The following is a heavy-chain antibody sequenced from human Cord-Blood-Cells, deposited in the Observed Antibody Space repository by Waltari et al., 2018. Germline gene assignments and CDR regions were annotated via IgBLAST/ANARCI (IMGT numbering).Heavy chain of an antibody. CDR3: AREGGYSSSWYIGY. D-gene: IGHD6-13*01. CDR1: GYTFTGYY. V-gene: IGHV1-2*02. J-gene: IGHJ4*02. CDR2: INPNSGGT. Sequence: QVQLVQSGAEVKKPGASVKVSCKASGYTFTGYYMHWVRQAPGQGLEWMGWINPNSGGTNDAQKFQGRVTMTRDTSISTAYMELSRLRSDDTAVYYCAREGGYSSSWYIGYWGQGTLVTVSS.